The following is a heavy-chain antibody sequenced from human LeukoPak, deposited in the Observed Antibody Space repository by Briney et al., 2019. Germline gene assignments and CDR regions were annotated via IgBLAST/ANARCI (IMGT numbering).Heavy chain of an antibody. J-gene: IGHJ1*01. D-gene: IGHD3-22*01. V-gene: IGHV1-2*02. Sequence: ASVKVSCKASGYSFTDYYMHWVRQAPGQGLEWMGWINPNSGGTNFAQKFQGRVTMTRDTSISTVYMELSRLRSDDTAVFYCARGYYDSSDFEYFQHWGQGTLVTVSS. CDR3: ARGYYDSSDFEYFQH. CDR2: INPNSGGT. CDR1: GYSFTDYY.